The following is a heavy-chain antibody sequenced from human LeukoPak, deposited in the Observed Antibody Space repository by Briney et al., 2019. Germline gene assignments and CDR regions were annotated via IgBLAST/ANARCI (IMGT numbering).Heavy chain of an antibody. J-gene: IGHJ4*02. V-gene: IGHV1-46*01. CDR1: GYTFTSYY. Sequence: ASVKVSCKASGYTFTSYYMHWVRQAPGQGLEWMGLIITSAGCTTYAQNFQGRVTLTRDTSTSTVYMEMSSLRSEDTAVYYCARVEGLTATVTDWGQGTLVTVSS. CDR3: ARVEGLTATVTD. D-gene: IGHD5-18*01. CDR2: IITSAGCT.